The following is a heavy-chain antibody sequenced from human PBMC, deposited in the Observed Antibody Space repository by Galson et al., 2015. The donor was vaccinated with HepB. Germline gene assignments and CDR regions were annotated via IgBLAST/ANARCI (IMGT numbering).Heavy chain of an antibody. D-gene: IGHD6-13*01. J-gene: IGHJ6*02. CDR2: INTNTGNP. CDR3: ARDPSIAAAGYYYYYGMDV. CDR1: GYTFTTYA. V-gene: IGHV7-4-1*02. Sequence: SVKVSCKASGYTFTTYAMNWMRQAPGQGLEWMGWINTNTGNPTYAQGFTGRFVFSLDTSVSTAYLQISSLKAEDTAVYYCARDPSIAAAGYYYYYGMDVWGQGTTVTASS.